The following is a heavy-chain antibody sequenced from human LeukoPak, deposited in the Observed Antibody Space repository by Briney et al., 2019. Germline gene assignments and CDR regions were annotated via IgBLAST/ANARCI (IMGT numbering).Heavy chain of an antibody. CDR2: IFYTGST. J-gene: IGHJ4*02. CDR1: GGSISSYY. Sequence: SETLSLTCTVSGGSISSYYWSWIRQPPGKGPEWIGYIFYTGSTNYNPSLKSRVTMSVDTSKNQFSLKLSSVTAADTAVYYCAREIAVAGTGYFDYWGQGTLVTVSS. CDR3: AREIAVAGTGYFDY. D-gene: IGHD6-19*01. V-gene: IGHV4-59*12.